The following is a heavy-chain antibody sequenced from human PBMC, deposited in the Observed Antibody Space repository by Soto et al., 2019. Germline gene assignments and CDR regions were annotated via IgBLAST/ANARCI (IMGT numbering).Heavy chain of an antibody. Sequence: PSETLSLTCAVYGGSFSGYYWSWIRQPPGKGLEWIGEIKDGGNTNYSPSLKSRVTISADTSKNQFSLKLNSVTAADTAVYYCARGWERKPDAWGKGALVTVS. CDR1: GGSFSGYY. CDR2: IKDGGNT. V-gene: IGHV4-34*01. D-gene: IGHD1-26*01. CDR3: ARGWERKPDA. J-gene: IGHJ5*02.